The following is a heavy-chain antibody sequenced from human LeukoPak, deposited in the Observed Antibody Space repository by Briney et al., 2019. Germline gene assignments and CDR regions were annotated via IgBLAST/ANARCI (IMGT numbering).Heavy chain of an antibody. CDR3: ARWDKSFYCSSTSCPDY. J-gene: IGHJ4*02. D-gene: IGHD2-2*01. CDR2: ISSSSSTI. V-gene: IGHV3-48*01. Sequence: GGALSLSCAASGFTFSSYSMNWVRQAPGKGLEWVSYISSSSSTIYYADSVKGRFTISRDNAKNSLYLQMNSLRAEDTAVYYCARWDKSFYCSSTSCPDYWGQGTLVTVSS. CDR1: GFTFSSYS.